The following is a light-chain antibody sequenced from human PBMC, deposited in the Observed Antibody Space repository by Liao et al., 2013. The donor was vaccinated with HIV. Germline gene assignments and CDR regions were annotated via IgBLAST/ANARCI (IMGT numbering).Light chain of an antibody. J-gene: IGLJ1*01. Sequence: SYELTQPPSVSVSPGQTASITCSGDQLGNKNICWYQQKPGQSPVLVIYEDDKRPSGIPERFSGSKSGNTATLTIYGAQAMDEADYYCQTWDIGTGVFGTGTKVTV. CDR1: QLGNKN. V-gene: IGLV3-1*01. CDR2: EDD. CDR3: QTWDIGTGV.